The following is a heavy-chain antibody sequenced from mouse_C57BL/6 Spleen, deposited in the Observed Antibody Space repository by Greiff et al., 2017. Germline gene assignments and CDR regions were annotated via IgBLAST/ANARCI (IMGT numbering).Heavy chain of an antibody. CDR3: ASDGYYLFAY. CDR1: GYPFTDYY. J-gene: IGHJ3*01. D-gene: IGHD2-3*01. Sequence: VQLQQSGPELVKPGASVKISCKASGYPFTDYYMHWVKQSHGKSLDWIGDINPNNGGTSRNQKFKGKATLTVDKSSSTAYMELRSLTAEDSAVYYGASDGYYLFAYWGQGTLGTVSA. CDR2: INPNNGGT. V-gene: IGHV1-26*01.